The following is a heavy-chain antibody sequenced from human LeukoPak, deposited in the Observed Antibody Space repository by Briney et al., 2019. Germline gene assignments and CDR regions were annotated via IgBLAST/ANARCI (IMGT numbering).Heavy chain of an antibody. CDR3: ARQTMIVENDAFDI. CDR1: GYTFTSYG. V-gene: IGHV1-3*03. CDR2: INAGNGNT. D-gene: IGHD3-22*01. J-gene: IGHJ3*02. Sequence: GASVKVSCKASGYTFTSYGISWVRQAPGQRLEWMGWINAGNGNTKYSQEFQGRVTITRDTSASTAYMELSSLRSEDMAVYYCARQTMIVENDAFDIWGQGTMVTVSS.